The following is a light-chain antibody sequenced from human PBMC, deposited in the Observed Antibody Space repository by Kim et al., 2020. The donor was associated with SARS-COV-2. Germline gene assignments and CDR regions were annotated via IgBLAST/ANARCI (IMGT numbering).Light chain of an antibody. V-gene: IGKV1-9*01. J-gene: IGKJ2*01. CDR3: QQFKNYPYT. Sequence: IQLTQFPSSLSASVGDRVSFTCRASQGVSDIFLAWYQQKPGEAPNLLIYAASTLQSGVPPRFSGSGSGTDFTLTISSLQPEDFATYYCQQFKNYPYTFGQGTRLEI. CDR2: AAS. CDR1: QGVSDIF.